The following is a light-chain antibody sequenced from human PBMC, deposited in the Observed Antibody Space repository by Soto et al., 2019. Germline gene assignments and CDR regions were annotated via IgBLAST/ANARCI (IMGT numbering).Light chain of an antibody. Sequence: NFMLTQPHSVSESPGKTVTISCTRSSGSIASNYVQWYQQRPGSAPTTVIYEDNQRPSGVPDRFSGSIDSSSNSASLTISGLKTEDEADYGCQSYDSSIVVFGGGTKLTVL. J-gene: IGLJ2*01. V-gene: IGLV6-57*04. CDR3: QSYDSSIVV. CDR2: EDN. CDR1: SGSIASNY.